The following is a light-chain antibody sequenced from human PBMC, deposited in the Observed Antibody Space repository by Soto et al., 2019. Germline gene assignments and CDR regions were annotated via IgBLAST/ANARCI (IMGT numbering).Light chain of an antibody. J-gene: IGLJ3*02. Sequence: QSVLTQAPSASGTPGQRVTISCSGSSSNIGSNTVNWYQQLPGTAPKLLIYVDNRRPSGVPDRFSGSRSGTSASLAISGLQSEDEADYYCASWDDSLSGRVFGGGTKVTVL. CDR2: VDN. V-gene: IGLV1-44*01. CDR3: ASWDDSLSGRV. CDR1: SSNIGSNT.